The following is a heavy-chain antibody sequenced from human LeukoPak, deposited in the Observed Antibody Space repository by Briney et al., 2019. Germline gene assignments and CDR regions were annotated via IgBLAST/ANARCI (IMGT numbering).Heavy chain of an antibody. CDR2: ISSGSRYI. J-gene: IGHJ4*02. CDR1: GFTFSDYY. CDR3: TRDQSGSGFNSDY. D-gene: IGHD5-24*01. Sequence: PGGSLRLSCAASGFTFSDYYMSWIRQAPGKGLEWVSYISSGSRYIDYADSVEGRFTISRDNAKNSVYLQMTSLRAEDTAVYYRTRDQSGSGFNSDYWGQGTLVTVSS. V-gene: IGHV3-11*05.